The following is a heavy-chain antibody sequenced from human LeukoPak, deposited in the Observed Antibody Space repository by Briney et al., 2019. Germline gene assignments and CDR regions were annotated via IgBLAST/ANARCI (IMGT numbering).Heavy chain of an antibody. Sequence: SETLSLTCTVSGGSISSYYWSWIRQPPGKGLEWIGYIYYSGSTNYNPSLKSRVTISVDTSKNQFSLKLSSVTAADTAVYYCARTIVVVPAAILYFGYWGQGTLVTVSS. D-gene: IGHD2-2*01. CDR3: ARTIVVVPAAILYFGY. CDR1: GGSISSYY. V-gene: IGHV4-59*01. CDR2: IYYSGST. J-gene: IGHJ4*02.